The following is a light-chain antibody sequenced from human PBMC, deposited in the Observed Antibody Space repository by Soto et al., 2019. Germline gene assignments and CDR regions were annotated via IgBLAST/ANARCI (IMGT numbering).Light chain of an antibody. CDR1: QTVLHGSNY. J-gene: IGKJ1*01. CDR2: WAS. Sequence: DIVMTQSPDSLSVSLGERATINCKSSQTVLHGSNYLAWYQQRAGQPPTLLIYWASSRESGVPDRFSGSGSGTDFTLTLSSLQAEDVAVYYCQQYYTTPVTFGQGTKVEI. V-gene: IGKV4-1*01. CDR3: QQYYTTPVT.